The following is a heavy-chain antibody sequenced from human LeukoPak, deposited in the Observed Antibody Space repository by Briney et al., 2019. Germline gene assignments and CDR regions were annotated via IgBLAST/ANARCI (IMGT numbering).Heavy chain of an antibody. Sequence: SETLSLTCTVSGGSISSYYWSWIRQPPGKGLEWIGFIHYSGGTNYNPSLKSRVTISVDTSKNQFSLNLSSVTAADTAMYYCAQGYRYGRFDYWGQGTLVTVSS. J-gene: IGHJ4*02. D-gene: IGHD5-18*01. CDR3: AQGYRYGRFDY. CDR1: GGSISSYY. CDR2: IHYSGGT. V-gene: IGHV4-59*03.